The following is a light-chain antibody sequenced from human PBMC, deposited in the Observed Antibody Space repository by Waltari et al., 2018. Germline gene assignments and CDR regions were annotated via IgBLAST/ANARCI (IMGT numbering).Light chain of an antibody. Sequence: SELTQPPSVYASPGQPASITCSGDKLGDQYVSWFQQRPGQSPTLVIYQDKERPSGIPERFSGSNSGTTATLTISGTQALDEADYYCQAWDSGPAVFGTGTKVTVL. V-gene: IGLV3-1*01. CDR2: QDK. CDR3: QAWDSGPAV. CDR1: KLGDQY. J-gene: IGLJ1*01.